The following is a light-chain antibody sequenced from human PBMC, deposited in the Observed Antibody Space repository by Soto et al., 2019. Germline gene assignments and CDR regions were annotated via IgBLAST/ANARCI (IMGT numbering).Light chain of an antibody. J-gene: IGKJ1*01. CDR1: QSVSSSY. Sequence: DIVLTQSPGTLYLSPGERATLSCRASQSVSSSYLAWYQQKPGQAPRLLIYGASSRATGIPDRFSGSGSGTDFTLTITRLEPEDFAVYYCQHYGYSLWTFGQGTKVDIK. CDR2: GAS. V-gene: IGKV3-20*01. CDR3: QHYGYSLWT.